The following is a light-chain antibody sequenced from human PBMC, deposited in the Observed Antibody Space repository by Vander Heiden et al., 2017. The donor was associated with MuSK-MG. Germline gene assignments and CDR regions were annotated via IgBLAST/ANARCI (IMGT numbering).Light chain of an antibody. Sequence: QSALSQPASVSGSPGQSITISCTGTNSDVGGFNSVSWYQRHPGEAPKHLIFDVDSRPSGISHRFSGSKSGNMASLTISGLQTEDEADYFCNSYTDIDTVVFGGGTKLSVL. J-gene: IGLJ2*01. CDR3: NSYTDIDTVV. CDR1: NSDVGGFNS. V-gene: IGLV2-14*03. CDR2: DVD.